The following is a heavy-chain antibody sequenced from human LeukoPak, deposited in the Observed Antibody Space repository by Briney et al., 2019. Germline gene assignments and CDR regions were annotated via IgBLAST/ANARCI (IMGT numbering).Heavy chain of an antibody. D-gene: IGHD3-10*01. CDR3: AGSPGLLWFGELLFGWFDP. V-gene: IGHV4-61*01. Sequence: PSETLSLTCAVSGGSISSSNWWSWIRQPPGQGLEWIGYIYYSGSTNYNPSLKSRVTISVDTSKNQFSLKLSSVTAADTAVYYCAGSPGLLWFGELLFGWFDPWGQGTLVTVSS. J-gene: IGHJ5*02. CDR2: IYYSGST. CDR1: GGSISSSNW.